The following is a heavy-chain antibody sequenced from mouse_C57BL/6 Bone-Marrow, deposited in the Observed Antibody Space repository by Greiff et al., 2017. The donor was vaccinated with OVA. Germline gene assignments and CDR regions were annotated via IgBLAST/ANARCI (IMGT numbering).Heavy chain of an antibody. Sequence: VKLQQSGAELVRPGASVTLSCKASGYTFTDYEMHWVKQTPVHGLEWIGAIDPETGGTAYNQKFKGKAILTADKSSSTAYMELRSLTSEDSAVYYCTREGIYYDYDEGAYWGQGTLVTVSA. J-gene: IGHJ3*01. CDR2: IDPETGGT. CDR1: GYTFTDYE. D-gene: IGHD2-4*01. V-gene: IGHV1-15*01. CDR3: TREGIYYDYDEGAY.